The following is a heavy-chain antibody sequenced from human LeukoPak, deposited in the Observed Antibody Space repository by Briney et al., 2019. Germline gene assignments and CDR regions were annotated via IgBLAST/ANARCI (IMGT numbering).Heavy chain of an antibody. CDR1: GFTFSSYG. V-gene: IGHV3-30*02. Sequence: GGSLRLSCAASGFTFSSYGMHWVRQAPGKGLEGVAFIRYDGSNKYYADSVKGRFTISRDNSKNTLYLQMNSLRAEDTAVYYCAKDGPYSGSWTLDYWGQGTLVTVSS. CDR3: AKDGPYSGSWTLDY. D-gene: IGHD1-26*01. CDR2: IRYDGSNK. J-gene: IGHJ4*02.